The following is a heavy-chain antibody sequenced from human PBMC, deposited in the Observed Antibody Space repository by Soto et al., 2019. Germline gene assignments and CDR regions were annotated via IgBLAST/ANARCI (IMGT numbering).Heavy chain of an antibody. J-gene: IGHJ5*02. CDR2: MNPDSGNT. D-gene: IGHD3-16*01. CDR3: ARGRFRRTWFDP. Sequence: QVQLVQSGAEVKKPGASVKVSCKASGYTFTNYDIHWVRQAIGQGLEWMGWMNPDSGNTGQSKQFQGRVTMTRDTSISTDYMEMSSLRSEDTAVYYCARGRFRRTWFDPWGQGTLVTVSS. V-gene: IGHV1-8*01. CDR1: GYTFTNYD.